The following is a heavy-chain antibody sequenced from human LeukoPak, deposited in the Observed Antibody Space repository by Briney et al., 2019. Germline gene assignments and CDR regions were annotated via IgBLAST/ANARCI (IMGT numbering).Heavy chain of an antibody. CDR1: GGSFSGYY. Sequence: SETLSLTCAVYGGSFSGYYWSWIRQPPGKGLEWIGEINHSGNTNYNPSLKSRVTVSVDTSKNQFSLKLSSVTAADTAVYYCARGLTTVTTFNWFDPWGQGTLVTVSS. J-gene: IGHJ5*02. CDR3: ARGLTTVTTFNWFDP. D-gene: IGHD4-17*01. CDR2: INHSGNT. V-gene: IGHV4-34*01.